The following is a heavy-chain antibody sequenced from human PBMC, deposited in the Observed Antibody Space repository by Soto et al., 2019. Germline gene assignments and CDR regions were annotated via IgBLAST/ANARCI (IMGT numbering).Heavy chain of an antibody. Sequence: QVQLVQSGAEEKKPGASVKVSCKASGYTFTSYVMHWVRQAPGQRLEWMGWINAGNGNTKYSQKFQGRVTIIRDTSASTAYMELSSLRSEDTAVYYCASEAIAAAAVYGMDVWGQGTTVTVSS. D-gene: IGHD6-13*01. CDR3: ASEAIAAAAVYGMDV. V-gene: IGHV1-3*05. CDR2: INAGNGNT. CDR1: GYTFTSYV. J-gene: IGHJ6*02.